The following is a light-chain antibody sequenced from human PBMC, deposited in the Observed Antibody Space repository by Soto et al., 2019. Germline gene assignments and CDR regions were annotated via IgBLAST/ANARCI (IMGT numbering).Light chain of an antibody. V-gene: IGLV2-8*01. CDR2: EVT. J-gene: IGLJ1*01. CDR1: SSDVGFYNF. Sequence: QSALTQPPSASGSPGQSLTISCTGTSSDVGFYNFVSWYQQRPGKAPKLVIYEVTKRPSGVPDRFSGSKSGSTASLAITGLQAEDEADYYCQSYDRSLTGVFGTGTKVTVL. CDR3: QSYDRSLTGV.